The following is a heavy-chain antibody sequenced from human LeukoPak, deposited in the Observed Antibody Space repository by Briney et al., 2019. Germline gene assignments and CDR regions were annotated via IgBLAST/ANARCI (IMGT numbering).Heavy chain of an antibody. D-gene: IGHD3-22*01. CDR3: ARAPYYYDSSGYYQ. CDR2: IYYSGST. V-gene: IGHV4-59*01. Sequence: SETLSLTCTVSGGSISSYYWSWIRQPPGKGLEWSGYIYYSGSTNYNPSLKSRVTISVDTSKNQFSLKLSSVTAADTAVYYCARAPYYYDSSGYYQWGQGTLVTVSS. CDR1: GGSISSYY. J-gene: IGHJ4*02.